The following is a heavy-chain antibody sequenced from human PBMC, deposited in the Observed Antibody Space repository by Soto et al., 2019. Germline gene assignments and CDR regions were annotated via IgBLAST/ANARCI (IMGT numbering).Heavy chain of an antibody. CDR2: IYYSGST. CDR3: ARKLIGRQHSQKNYCYYMDV. Sequence: SETLSHTCTVSDGSIGSGSYYWNWISQPPGKALEWIGNIYYSGSTYYSPSLNSRVIISVDTSKNQFSLKLSSVTAADTAVYYCARKLIGRQHSQKNYCYYMDVWGKGTTVTVSS. V-gene: IGHV4-39*01. J-gene: IGHJ6*03. CDR1: DGSIGSGSYY. D-gene: IGHD2-2*01.